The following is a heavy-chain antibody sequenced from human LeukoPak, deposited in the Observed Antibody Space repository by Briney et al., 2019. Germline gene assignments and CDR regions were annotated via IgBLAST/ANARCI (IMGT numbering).Heavy chain of an antibody. CDR1: GYSISGGYY. D-gene: IGHD3-10*01. V-gene: IGHV4-38-2*02. CDR2: IYYSGST. CDR3: ARRPITVRGVIGGLDY. Sequence: SETLSLTCSVSGYSISGGYYWGWIRQPPGKGLKWIGSIYYSGSTNYNPSLKSRVTISVDTSKNQFSLKLSSVTAADTAVYYCARRPITVRGVIGGLDYWGQGTLVTVSS. J-gene: IGHJ4*02.